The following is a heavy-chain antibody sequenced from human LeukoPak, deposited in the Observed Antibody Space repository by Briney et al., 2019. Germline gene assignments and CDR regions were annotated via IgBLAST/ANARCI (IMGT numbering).Heavy chain of an antibody. V-gene: IGHV4-38-2*02. CDR3: ARDVPGGRNDY. CDR1: GYSISTGYY. Sequence: PSETLSLTCTVSGYSISTGYYWDWIRQPPGKGLEWIGTFYHGGRTYYNPSLKSRVTISVDTSKNQFSLKLSSVTAADTAVYYCARDVPGGRNDYWGQGTLVTVSS. CDR2: FYHGGRT. D-gene: IGHD3-16*01. J-gene: IGHJ4*02.